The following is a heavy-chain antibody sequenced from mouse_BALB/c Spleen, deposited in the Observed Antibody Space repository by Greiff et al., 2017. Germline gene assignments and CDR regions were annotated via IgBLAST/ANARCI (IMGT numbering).Heavy chain of an antibody. D-gene: IGHD1-1*01. Sequence: EVKLVESGGGLVQPGGSRKLSCAASGFTFSSFGIHWVRQAPEKGLEWVAYISSGSSTIYYADTVKGRFTISRDNPKNTLFLQMTSLRSEDTAMYYCARGADYYGSSYEGFAYWGQGTLVTVSA. J-gene: IGHJ3*01. V-gene: IGHV5-17*02. CDR2: ISSGSSTI. CDR1: GFTFSSFG. CDR3: ARGADYYGSSYEGFAY.